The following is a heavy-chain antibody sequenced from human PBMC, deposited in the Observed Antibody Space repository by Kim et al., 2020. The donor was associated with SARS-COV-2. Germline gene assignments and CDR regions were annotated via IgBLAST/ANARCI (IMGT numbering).Heavy chain of an antibody. CDR2: ISWDGGST. D-gene: IGHD5-18*01. CDR1: GFTFDDYT. J-gene: IGHJ6*02. V-gene: IGHV3-43*01. Sequence: GGSLRLSCAASGFTFDDYTMHWVRQAPGKGPEWVSLISWDGGSTYYADSVKGRFTISRDNSKNSLYLQMNSLRTEDTALYYCAKGYRSYGYFDGMDVWGQGTTVTVSS. CDR3: AKGYRSYGYFDGMDV.